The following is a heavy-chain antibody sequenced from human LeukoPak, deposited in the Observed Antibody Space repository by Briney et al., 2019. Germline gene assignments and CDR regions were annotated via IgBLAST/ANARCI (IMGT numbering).Heavy chain of an antibody. V-gene: IGHV3-20*04. CDR3: ARVESYCSSTSCSSFWFDP. CDR2: INWNGGGT. Sequence: GGSLRLSCAASGFTFDDYGMSWVRQAPGKGLEWGSGINWNGGGTGYADSVKGRFTISRDNAKNSLYLQMNSLRAEDTALYYCARVESYCSSTSCSSFWFDPWGQGTLVTVSS. CDR1: GFTFDDYG. D-gene: IGHD2-2*01. J-gene: IGHJ5*02.